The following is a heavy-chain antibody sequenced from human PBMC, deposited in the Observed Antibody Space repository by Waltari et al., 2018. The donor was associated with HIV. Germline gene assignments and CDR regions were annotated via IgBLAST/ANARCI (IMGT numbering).Heavy chain of an antibody. Sequence: QVQLVESGGGVFQPGRSLRLSCAASGFTFSSSGMPWVRRAQGKGLEWVAVIWYDGSIKYYADSVKGRFTISRDNSKNTLYLQMNSLRAEDTAVYYCARGEPRLRRFGAFDIWGQGTMVTVSS. V-gene: IGHV3-33*01. J-gene: IGHJ3*02. CDR1: GFTFSSSG. CDR3: ARGEPRLRRFGAFDI. D-gene: IGHD3-10*01. CDR2: IWYDGSIK.